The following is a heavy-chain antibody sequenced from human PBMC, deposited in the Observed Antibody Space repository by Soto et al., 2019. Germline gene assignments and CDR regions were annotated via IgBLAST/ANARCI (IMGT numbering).Heavy chain of an antibody. CDR1: GFTFSSYG. CDR3: ARDGTGGKNFDY. Sequence: PGGSLRLSCAASGFTFSSYGMRWVRQAPGKELEWVAVIWYDGSNKYYADSVKGRFTISRDNSKNTLYLQMNRLRAEDTAVYYCARDGTGGKNFDYWGQGTLVTAPQ. V-gene: IGHV3-33*01. D-gene: IGHD2-8*02. J-gene: IGHJ4*02. CDR2: IWYDGSNK.